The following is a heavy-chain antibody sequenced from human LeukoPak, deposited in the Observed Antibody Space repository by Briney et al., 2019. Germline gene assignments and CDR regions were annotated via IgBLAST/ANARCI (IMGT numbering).Heavy chain of an antibody. V-gene: IGHV3-30*04. D-gene: IGHD2/OR15-2a*01. CDR3: TTDPSAPPDRVGLSSDY. CDR2: ISYDGSNK. Sequence: GRSLRLSCAASGFTFSSYAMHWDRQAPGKGLEWVAVISYDGSNKYYADSVKGRFTISRDNSKNTLYLQMNSLRAEDTAVYYCTTDPSAPPDRVGLSSDYWGQGTLVTVSS. J-gene: IGHJ4*02. CDR1: GFTFSSYA.